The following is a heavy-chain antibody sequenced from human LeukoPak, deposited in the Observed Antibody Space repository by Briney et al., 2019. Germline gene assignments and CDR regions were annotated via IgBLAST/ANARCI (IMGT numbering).Heavy chain of an antibody. CDR1: GFSFRSFA. Sequence: GGSLRLSCAASGFSFRSFAMHWVRQAPGKGLEWVAFISFYGNDEYYADSVKGRFTISRDNSKNTVGLQMNSLRGEDRAVFYCASSRQRTAGLRKLEYHFDSWGEGSLVIVS. V-gene: IGHV3-30*01. CDR3: ASSRQRTAGLRKLEYHFDS. D-gene: IGHD1-14*01. J-gene: IGHJ4*02. CDR2: ISFYGNDE.